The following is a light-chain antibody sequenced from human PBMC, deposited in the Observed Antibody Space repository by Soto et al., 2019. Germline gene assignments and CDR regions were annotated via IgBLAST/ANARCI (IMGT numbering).Light chain of an antibody. V-gene: IGKV1-5*03. CDR1: QSISTW. J-gene: IGKJ4*01. CDR3: QQVESYPST. Sequence: DIQMTQSPSTLSASVGDRVTITCRASQSISTWLAWYQQEPGKAPKLLIHKASSLQSGIPSRFSGSGSGTDFTLTISSLHPDDFATYYGQQVESYPSTFGGGTKVEMK. CDR2: KAS.